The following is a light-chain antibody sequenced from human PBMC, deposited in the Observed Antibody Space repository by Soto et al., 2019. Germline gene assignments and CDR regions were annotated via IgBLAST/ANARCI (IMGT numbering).Light chain of an antibody. Sequence: EIVLTQSPATLSVYPGERATLSCRASQSLSGNLAWYHQKPGQAPRLLMYDATKRATGIPARFSGSGSGTEFTLTISNLQSEDFAVYYCQQYGSSGTFGQGTKVDI. CDR3: QQYGSSGT. CDR1: QSLSGN. J-gene: IGKJ1*01. CDR2: DAT. V-gene: IGKV3D-15*01.